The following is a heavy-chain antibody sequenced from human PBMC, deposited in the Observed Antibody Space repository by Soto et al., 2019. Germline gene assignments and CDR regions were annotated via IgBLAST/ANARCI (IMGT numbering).Heavy chain of an antibody. D-gene: IGHD4-17*01. CDR3: AKCLYGDYLQGDFDY. CDR1: GFTFSNYG. V-gene: IGHV3-30*18. CDR2: ISYDGSNK. J-gene: IGHJ4*02. Sequence: GGSLRLSCAASGFTFSNYGMHWVRQAPGKGLEWLAVISYDGSNKYYADSVKGRFTISRDNSKNTLYLQMNSLRAEDTAVYYCAKCLYGDYLQGDFDYWGQGTLVTVSS.